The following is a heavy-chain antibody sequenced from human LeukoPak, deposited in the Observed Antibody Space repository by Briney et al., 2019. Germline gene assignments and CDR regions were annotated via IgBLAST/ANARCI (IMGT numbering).Heavy chain of an antibody. CDR3: ASGDILTGYYD. Sequence: GGSLRLSCAASGFTFSSYGMHWVRQAPGKGLEWVAVISYDGSNKYYADSVKGRFTISRDNSKNTLYLQMNSLRAEDTAVYYCASGDILTGYYDWGQGTLVTVSS. CDR1: GFTFSSYG. J-gene: IGHJ4*02. V-gene: IGHV3-30*03. CDR2: ISYDGSNK. D-gene: IGHD3-9*01.